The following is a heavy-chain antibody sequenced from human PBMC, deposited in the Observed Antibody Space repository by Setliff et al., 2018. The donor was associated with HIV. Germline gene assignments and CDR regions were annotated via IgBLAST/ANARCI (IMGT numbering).Heavy chain of an antibody. CDR1: GFTFSSAW. D-gene: IGHD3-10*01. V-gene: IGHV3-7*01. J-gene: IGHJ4*02. CDR2: ISPDGRAT. CDR3: ADPPSGY. Sequence: PGGSLRLSCAASGFTFSSAWMGWVRQAPAKGLEWVANISPDGRATYYVDSVKGRFTISRDNAKNSLYLQLNSLRVEDTAVYYCADPPSGYWGQGTLVTVSS.